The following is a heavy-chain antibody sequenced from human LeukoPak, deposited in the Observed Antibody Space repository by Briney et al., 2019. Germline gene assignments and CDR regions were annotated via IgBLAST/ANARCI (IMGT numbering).Heavy chain of an antibody. J-gene: IGHJ4*02. CDR2: ISSSSSYI. CDR3: ASTRRDYGDYDSDY. Sequence: SGGSLRLSCAASGFTFSSYSMNWVRQAPGKGLEWVSSISSSSSYIYYADSVKGRFTISRDNAKNSLYLQMNSLRAEDTAVYYCASTRRDYGDYDSDYWDQGTLVTVSS. V-gene: IGHV3-21*01. CDR1: GFTFSSYS. D-gene: IGHD4-17*01.